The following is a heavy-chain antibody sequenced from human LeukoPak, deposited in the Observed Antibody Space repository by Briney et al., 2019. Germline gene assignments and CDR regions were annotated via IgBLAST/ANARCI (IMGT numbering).Heavy chain of an antibody. V-gene: IGHV3-15*01. CDR3: AKDHQDSSGYYEAVDY. Sequence: PGGSLRLSCAASGFTFSNAWMSWVRQAPGKGLEWVGRIKSKTDGGTTDYAAPVKGRFTISRDDSKNALYLQMNSLKTEDTAVYYCAKDHQDSSGYYEAVDYWGQGTLVTVSS. CDR1: GFTFSNAW. D-gene: IGHD3-22*01. CDR2: IKSKTDGGTT. J-gene: IGHJ4*02.